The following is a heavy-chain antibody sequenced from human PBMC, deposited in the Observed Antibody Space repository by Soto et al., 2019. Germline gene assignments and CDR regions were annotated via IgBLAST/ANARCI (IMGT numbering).Heavy chain of an antibody. CDR2: ISYDGSNK. Sequence: PGGSLRLSCAASGFTFSSYAMHWVRQAPGKGLEWVAVISYDGSNKYYADSVKGRFTISRDNSKNTLYLQMNSLRAEDTAVYYCARDVILGSSKRLYYYYYGMDVWGQGTTVTVSS. V-gene: IGHV3-30-3*01. CDR1: GFTFSSYA. CDR3: ARDVILGSSKRLYYYYYGMDV. J-gene: IGHJ6*02. D-gene: IGHD3-16*02.